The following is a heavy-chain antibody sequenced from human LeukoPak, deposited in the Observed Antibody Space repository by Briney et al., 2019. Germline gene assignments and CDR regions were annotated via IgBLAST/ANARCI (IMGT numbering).Heavy chain of an antibody. CDR2: ISGSGGST. Sequence: GGSLRLSCAASGFTFSSYAMSWVRQAPGKGLEWVSAISGSGGSTYYADSVRGRFTISRDNSKNTLYLQMNSLRAEDTAVYYCAKDKYSYGGFDYWGQGTLVTVSS. J-gene: IGHJ4*02. CDR1: GFTFSSYA. CDR3: AKDKYSYGGFDY. D-gene: IGHD5-18*01. V-gene: IGHV3-23*01.